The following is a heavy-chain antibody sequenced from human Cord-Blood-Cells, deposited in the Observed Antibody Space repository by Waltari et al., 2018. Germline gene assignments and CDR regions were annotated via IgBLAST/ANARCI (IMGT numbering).Heavy chain of an antibody. V-gene: IGHV1-69*01. CDR1: GGTFRSYA. J-gene: IGHJ3*02. CDR3: ARSNDFWSGYDAFDI. D-gene: IGHD3-3*01. CDR2: IIPIFGTA. Sequence: QVQLVQSGAEVKKPGSSVKVSCKASGGTFRSYAISWLRQAPGQGLEWMGGIIPIFGTANYAQKFQGRVTITADESTSTAYMELSSLRSEDTAVYYCARSNDFWSGYDAFDIWGQGTMVTVSS.